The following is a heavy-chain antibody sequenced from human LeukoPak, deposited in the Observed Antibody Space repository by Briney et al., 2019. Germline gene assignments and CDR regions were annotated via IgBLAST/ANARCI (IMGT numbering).Heavy chain of an antibody. V-gene: IGHV5-51*01. CDR2: IYPGDSDT. CDR3: ARRYCSSTSCTDLDY. D-gene: IGHD2-2*01. J-gene: IGHJ4*02. CDR1: GYSFTSYW. Sequence: GESLKISCKGSGYSFTSYWIGWVRQMPGKGLEWMGIIYPGDSDTRYSPSFQGQVTISADKSISTAYLQWSSLKASDTAMYYCARRYCSSTSCTDLDYWDQGTLVTVSS.